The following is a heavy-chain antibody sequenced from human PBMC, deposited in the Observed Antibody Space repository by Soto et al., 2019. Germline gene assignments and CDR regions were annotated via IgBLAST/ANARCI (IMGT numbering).Heavy chain of an antibody. CDR1: GYSFSTSW. CDR2: IYPGDSDS. Sequence: PGESLKISCKVSGYSFSTSWMGWVRQLPGKGLEWMGIIYPGDSDSRYGPSFEGHVTFSVDKSISTAYLEWSSLKASDTAIYYCARLSRRVAQESNYFDPRGQGTLVTVSS. CDR3: ARLSRRVAQESNYFDP. D-gene: IGHD2-8*01. J-gene: IGHJ5*02. V-gene: IGHV5-51*01.